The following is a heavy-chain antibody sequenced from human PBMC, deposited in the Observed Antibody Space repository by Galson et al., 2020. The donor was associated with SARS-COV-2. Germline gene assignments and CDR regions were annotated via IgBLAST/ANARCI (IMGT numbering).Heavy chain of an antibody. CDR3: ATAPTSAAPPPWFDP. V-gene: IGHV1-24*01. D-gene: IGHD6-13*01. Sequence: ASVKVSCKVSGYTLTELSMHWVRQAPGKGLEWMGGFDPEDGETIYAQKFQGRVTMTEDTSTDTAYMELSSLRSEDTAVYYCATAPTSAAPPPWFDPWGQGTLVTVSS. CDR2: FDPEDGET. CDR1: GYTLTELS. J-gene: IGHJ5*02.